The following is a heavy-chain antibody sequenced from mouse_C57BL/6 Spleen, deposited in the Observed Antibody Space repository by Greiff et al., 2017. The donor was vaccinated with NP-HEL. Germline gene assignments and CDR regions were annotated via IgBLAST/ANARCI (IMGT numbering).Heavy chain of an antibody. J-gene: IGHJ4*01. V-gene: IGHV1-69*01. CDR1: GYTFTSYW. D-gene: IGHD1-1*01. CDR3: ARWGTDYYGSSYYYAMDY. CDR2: IDPSDSYT. Sequence: QVQLQQPGAELVMPGASVKLSCKASGYTFTSYWMHWVKQRPGQGLEWIGEIDPSDSYTNYNQKFKGKSTLTVDKSSSTAYMQLSSLTSEDSAVYYCARWGTDYYGSSYYYAMDYWGQGTSVTVSS.